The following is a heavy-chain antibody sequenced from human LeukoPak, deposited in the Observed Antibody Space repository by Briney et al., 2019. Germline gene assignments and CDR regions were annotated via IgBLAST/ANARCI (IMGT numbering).Heavy chain of an antibody. V-gene: IGHV4-59*08. CDR1: GGSISSYY. D-gene: IGHD6-19*01. J-gene: IGHJ4*02. Sequence: SETLSLTCTVSGGSISSYYWSWIRQPPGKGLEWIGYIYYSGSTNYNPSLKSRVTISVDTSKNQFSLKLSSVTAADTAVYYCARQTAGTTIGYFDYWGQGTLVTVSS. CDR3: ARQTAGTTIGYFDY. CDR2: IYYSGST.